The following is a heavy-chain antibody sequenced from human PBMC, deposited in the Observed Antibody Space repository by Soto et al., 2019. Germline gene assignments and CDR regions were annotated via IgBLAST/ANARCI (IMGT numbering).Heavy chain of an antibody. V-gene: IGHV3-9*01. Sequence: GGSLRLSCAASGFTFDDYAMHWVRQAPGKGLEWVSVISWNSGSIGYADSVKGRFTISRDNAKNSLYLQMNCLRAEDTALYYCAKVYDSSGYYYFDYWGQGTLVTVSS. CDR1: GFTFDDYA. D-gene: IGHD3-22*01. CDR2: ISWNSGSI. J-gene: IGHJ4*02. CDR3: AKVYDSSGYYYFDY.